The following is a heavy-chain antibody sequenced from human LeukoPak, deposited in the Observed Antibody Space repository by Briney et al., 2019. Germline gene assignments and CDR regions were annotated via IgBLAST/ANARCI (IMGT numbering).Heavy chain of an antibody. CDR1: GGSFSGYY. J-gene: IGHJ6*02. D-gene: IGHD3-3*01. Sequence: SETLSLTCAVYGGSFSGYYWSWIRQPPGKGLEWIGEINHSGSTNYNPSLKSRVTISVDTSKNQFSLKLSSVTAADTAVYYCARGRYTIFGVVTLYGMDVWGQGTTVTDSS. CDR2: INHSGST. V-gene: IGHV4-34*01. CDR3: ARGRYTIFGVVTLYGMDV.